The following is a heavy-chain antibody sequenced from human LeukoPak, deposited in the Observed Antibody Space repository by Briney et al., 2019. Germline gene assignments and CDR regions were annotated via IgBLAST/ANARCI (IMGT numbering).Heavy chain of an antibody. CDR2: ISAYNGNT. V-gene: IGHV1-18*01. D-gene: IGHD4-17*01. Sequence: ASVTVSCTASGYTFTSYGISWVRQAPGQGLEWMGWISAYNGNTNYAQKLQGRVTMTTDTSTSTAYMELRSLRSDDTAVYYCARGRNDYGPPYFDYWGQGTLVTVSS. J-gene: IGHJ4*02. CDR1: GYTFTSYG. CDR3: ARGRNDYGPPYFDY.